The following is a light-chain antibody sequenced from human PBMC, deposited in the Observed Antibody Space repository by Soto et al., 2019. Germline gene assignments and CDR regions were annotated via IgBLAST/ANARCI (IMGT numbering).Light chain of an antibody. CDR2: GVS. CDR1: SSDVSAYNY. V-gene: IGLV2-14*01. CDR3: SSYTSSNSPWM. J-gene: IGLJ3*02. Sequence: QSVLTQPASVSGSPGQSITISCTGTSSDVSAYNYVSWYQQHPGKAPKLMIYGVSNRPSGVSNRFSGSKSGNTASLTISGLQAEDEADYYCSSYTSSNSPWMFGGGTQLTVL.